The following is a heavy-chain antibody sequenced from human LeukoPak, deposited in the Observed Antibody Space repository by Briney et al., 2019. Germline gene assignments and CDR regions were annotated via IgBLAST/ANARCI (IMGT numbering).Heavy chain of an antibody. CDR1: GGSISSYY. Sequence: SETLSLTCTVSGGSISSYYWSWIRQPPGKGLEWIGYIYYSGSTNYNPSLKSRDTISVDTSKNQFSLKLSSVTAADTAVYYCAILAAAGTVDPWGQGTLVTVSS. D-gene: IGHD6-13*01. CDR2: IYYSGST. J-gene: IGHJ5*02. CDR3: AILAAAGTVDP. V-gene: IGHV4-59*01.